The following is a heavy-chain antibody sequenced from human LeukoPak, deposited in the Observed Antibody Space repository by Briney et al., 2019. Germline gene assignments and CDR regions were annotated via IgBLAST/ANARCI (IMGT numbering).Heavy chain of an antibody. CDR2: IYSGGNT. V-gene: IGHV3-53*01. CDR1: GFAFSSYS. J-gene: IGHJ3*02. CDR3: ARDMGFNYGRGAFDM. D-gene: IGHD3-10*02. Sequence: PGGSLRLSCAASGFAFSSYSLTWVRQAPGKGLEWVSVIYSGGNTYYADSVKGRFTISRDNSKSTMSLRMNNLRAEDTAVYYCARDMGFNYGRGAFDMWGQGTMVTVSS.